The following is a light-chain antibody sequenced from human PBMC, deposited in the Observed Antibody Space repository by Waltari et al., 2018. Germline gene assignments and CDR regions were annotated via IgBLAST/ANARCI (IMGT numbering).Light chain of an antibody. CDR2: AAS. CDR3: QQSYSTPPT. V-gene: IGKV1-39*01. J-gene: IGKJ2*01. CDR1: QSISSY. Sequence: DIQMTQSPSSLSASVGDRVTLTCRASQSISSYLNWYQQKPGKAPKPLIYAASSLQSGVPSRFSGSGSGTDFTLTISSLQPEDFATYYCQQSYSTPPTFGQGTKLEIK.